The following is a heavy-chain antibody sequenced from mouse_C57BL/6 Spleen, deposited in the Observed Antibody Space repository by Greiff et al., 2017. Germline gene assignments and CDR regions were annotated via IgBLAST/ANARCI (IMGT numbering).Heavy chain of an antibody. J-gene: IGHJ2*01. V-gene: IGHV5-9-1*02. CDR2: ISSGGDYI. D-gene: IGHD2-4*01. CDR1: GFTFSSYA. Sequence: EVKLMESGEGLVKPGGSLKLSCAASGFTFSSYAMSWVRQTPEKRLEWVAYISSGGDYIYYADTVEGRFPISRDNARNTLYLQMSSLKSEDTAMYYCTRDQDYDGYFDYWGQGTTLTVSS. CDR3: TRDQDYDGYFDY.